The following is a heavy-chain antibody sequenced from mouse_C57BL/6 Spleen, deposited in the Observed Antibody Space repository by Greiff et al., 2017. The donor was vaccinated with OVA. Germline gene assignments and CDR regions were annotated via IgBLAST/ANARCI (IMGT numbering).Heavy chain of an antibody. J-gene: IGHJ1*03. CDR1: GYTFTSYW. V-gene: IGHV1-69*01. CDR3: ARPRVGYFDV. D-gene: IGHD1-1*01. CDR2: IDPSDSYT. Sequence: QVQLQQPGAELVMPGASVKLSCKASGYTFTSYWMHWVKQRPGQGLEWIGEIDPSDSYTNYNQKFKGKSTLTVDKSSSTAYMQLSSLTSEDSAVYYCARPRVGYFDVWGTGTTVTVSS.